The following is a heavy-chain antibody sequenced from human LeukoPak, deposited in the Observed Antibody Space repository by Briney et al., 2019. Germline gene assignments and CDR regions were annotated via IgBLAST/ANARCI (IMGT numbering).Heavy chain of an antibody. CDR2: IFYSGST. Sequence: PSETLSLTCAVSGGSMSRYYWSWIRQPPGKGLEWIGYIFYSGSTNYNPSLKSRVTISVDTSKNQFSLRLSSVTAADTAVYYCARTIDRSSSSCSYGMDVWGQGTTVTVPS. CDR3: ARTIDRSSSSCSYGMDV. CDR1: GGSMSRYY. D-gene: IGHD2-15*01. J-gene: IGHJ6*02. V-gene: IGHV4-59*08.